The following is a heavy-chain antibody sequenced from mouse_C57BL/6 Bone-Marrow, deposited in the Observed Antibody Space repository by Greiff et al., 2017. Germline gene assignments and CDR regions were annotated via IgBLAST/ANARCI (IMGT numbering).Heavy chain of an antibody. J-gene: IGHJ4*01. CDR2: ISNGGGST. Sequence: EVKLVESGGGLVQPGGSLKLSCAASGFTFSDYYMYWVRQTPEKRLEWVAYISNGGGSTYYPDTVKGRFTISRDNAKNTRYLQMSRLKSEDTAMYYCARQDYDYDYAMDYWGQGTSVTVSS. CDR1: GFTFSDYY. D-gene: IGHD2-4*01. CDR3: ARQDYDYDYAMDY. V-gene: IGHV5-12*01.